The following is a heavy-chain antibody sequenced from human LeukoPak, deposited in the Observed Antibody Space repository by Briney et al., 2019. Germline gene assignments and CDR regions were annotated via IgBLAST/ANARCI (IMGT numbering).Heavy chain of an antibody. CDR3: ARPSSSRASGVFDP. V-gene: IGHV1-8*01. J-gene: IGHJ5*02. CDR1: GYTFTSYD. Sequence: ASVKVSCKASGYTFTSYDINWVRQATGQGLEWMGWMNPNSGNTGYAQKFQGRVTMTRNTSISTAYMELSSLRSEDTAVCYCARPSSSRASGVFDPWGQGTLVTVSS. CDR2: MNPNSGNT. D-gene: IGHD3-10*01.